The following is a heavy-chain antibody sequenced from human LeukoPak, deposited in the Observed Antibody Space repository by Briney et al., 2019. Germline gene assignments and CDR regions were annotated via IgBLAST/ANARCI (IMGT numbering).Heavy chain of an antibody. CDR3: ARGLWFGDENPPYFDY. V-gene: IGHV4-61*02. D-gene: IGHD3-10*01. CDR2: IYTSGST. J-gene: IGHJ4*02. Sequence: SETLSLTCTVSGGSISSSSYYWSWIRQPAGKGLEWIGRIYTSGSTNYNPSLKSRVTISVDTSKNQFSLKLSSVTAADTAVYYCARGLWFGDENPPYFDYWGQGTLVTVSS. CDR1: GGSISSSSYY.